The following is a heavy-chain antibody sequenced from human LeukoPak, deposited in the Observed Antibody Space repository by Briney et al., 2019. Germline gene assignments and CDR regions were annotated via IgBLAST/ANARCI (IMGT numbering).Heavy chain of an antibody. V-gene: IGHV1-8*01. CDR3: ATLPWGYCSGGSCYQPGDHYYYYYMDV. Sequence: GASVKVSCKASGYTFTSYDMNWVRQATGQGLEWMGWMSPNSGNTGYAQKFQGRVTMTRNTSISTAYMELSSLRSEDTAVYYCATLPWGYCSGGSCYQPGDHYYYYYMDVWGKGTTVTVSS. CDR2: MSPNSGNT. D-gene: IGHD2-15*01. CDR1: GYTFTSYD. J-gene: IGHJ6*03.